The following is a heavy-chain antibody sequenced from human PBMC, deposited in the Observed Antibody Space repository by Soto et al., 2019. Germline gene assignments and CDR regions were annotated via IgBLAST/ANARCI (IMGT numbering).Heavy chain of an antibody. D-gene: IGHD1-7*01. CDR2: IGTAGDT. Sequence: PGGSLRLSCAASGFTFSSYDMHWVRQATGKGLEWVSAIGTAGDTYYPGSVKGRFTISRENAKNSLYLQLNSLRAEDTAVYYCARDALSYNWNCLNYYSGMDVWGQGTTVTVSS. CDR1: GFTFSSYD. J-gene: IGHJ6*02. V-gene: IGHV3-13*01. CDR3: ARDALSYNWNCLNYYSGMDV.